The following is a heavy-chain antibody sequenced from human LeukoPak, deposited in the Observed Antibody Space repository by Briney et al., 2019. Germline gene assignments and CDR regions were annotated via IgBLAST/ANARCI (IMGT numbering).Heavy chain of an antibody. CDR1: GYTFTDYY. Sequence: ASVEVSCKASGYTFTDYYIHWVRQAPGQGLEWMGWINLNSGDTYYAQNFQDRVTMAGDTSISTAYLELSSLRSDDTAVFYCARSYFDVLTNYYMWLAPWGQGNLVTVSS. CDR3: ARSYFDVLTNYYMWLAP. D-gene: IGHD3-9*01. CDR2: INLNSGDT. J-gene: IGHJ5*02. V-gene: IGHV1-2*02.